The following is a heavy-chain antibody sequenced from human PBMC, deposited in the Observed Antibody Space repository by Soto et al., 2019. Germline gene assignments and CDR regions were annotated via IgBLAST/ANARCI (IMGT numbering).Heavy chain of an antibody. J-gene: IGHJ4*02. V-gene: IGHV3-30-3*01. CDR2: ISYDGSNK. CDR1: GFTFSSYA. D-gene: IGHD1-26*01. CDR3: ARDRDIVGAYFDY. Sequence: QVQLVESGGGVVQPGRSLRLSCAASGFTFSSYAMHWVRQAPGKGLEWVAVISYDGSNKYYADSVKGRFTISRDNSKNTLYLQTNSLRAEDTAVYYCARDRDIVGAYFDYWGQGTLVTVSS.